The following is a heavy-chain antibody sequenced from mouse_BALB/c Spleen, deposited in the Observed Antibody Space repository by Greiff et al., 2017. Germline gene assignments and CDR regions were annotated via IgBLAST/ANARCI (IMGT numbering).Heavy chain of an antibody. D-gene: IGHD2-4*01. CDR2: IYPGSGNT. CDR1: GSTSPDYI. J-gene: IGHJ2*01. V-gene: IGHV1-77*01. Sequence: PGAALARPGAPVKLPCKAPGSTSPDYIINWVTQRTGQGLEWIGEIYPGSGNTYYNEKFKGKATLTADKSSSTAYLQLISVTSEDSAVYFCARSDYDYDVGFDYWGQGTTLTVSS. CDR3: ARSDYDYDVGFDY.